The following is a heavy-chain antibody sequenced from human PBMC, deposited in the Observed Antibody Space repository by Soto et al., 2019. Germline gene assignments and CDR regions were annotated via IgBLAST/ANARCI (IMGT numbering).Heavy chain of an antibody. V-gene: IGHV4-59*02. CDR1: GGSVSSYH. CDR3: AREFFWRSSSSPTYYYCLDV. CDR2: IYYNGTT. J-gene: IGHJ6*03. D-gene: IGHD6-6*01. Sequence: VQLQESGEGLVKPSETLSLTCTVSGGSVSSYHWTWIRQSPGKGLEWIGYIYYNGTTDYNPSLKSRVTISVSTSKRQFSLRLTSVTAADTAVYYCAREFFWRSSSSPTYYYCLDVWGKGTTVTVSS.